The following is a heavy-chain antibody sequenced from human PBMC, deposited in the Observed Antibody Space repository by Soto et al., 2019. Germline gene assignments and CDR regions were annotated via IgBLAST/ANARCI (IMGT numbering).Heavy chain of an antibody. CDR3: ARATGTLRSRNCDY. CDR1: GGSISTVGHY. Sequence: SETLSLTCPVSGGSISTVGHYWTWIRQPPGKGLEWIGSIYHTGSTYYSKSLRSRLTMSVDTSKSQFSLRLSSVTAADTAVYYCARATGTLRSRNCDYWGQGSLVTVSS. CDR2: IYHTGST. V-gene: IGHV4-31*03. D-gene: IGHD1-1*01. J-gene: IGHJ4*02.